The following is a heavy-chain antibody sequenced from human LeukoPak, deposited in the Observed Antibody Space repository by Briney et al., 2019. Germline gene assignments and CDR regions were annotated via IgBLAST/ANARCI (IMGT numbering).Heavy chain of an antibody. D-gene: IGHD3-22*01. CDR3: ASWHYYDSSGYYFDY. J-gene: IGHJ4*02. Sequence: ASVKVSCKASGGTFSSYAISWVRQAPGQGLEWMGGIIPIFGTANYAQKFQGRVTITADESTSTAYKELSSLRSEDTAVYYCASWHYYDSSGYYFDYWGQGTLVTVSS. CDR2: IIPIFGTA. V-gene: IGHV1-69*13. CDR1: GGTFSSYA.